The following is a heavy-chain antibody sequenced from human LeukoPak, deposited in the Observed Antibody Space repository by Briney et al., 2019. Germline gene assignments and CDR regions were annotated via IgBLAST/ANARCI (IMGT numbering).Heavy chain of an antibody. V-gene: IGHV1-18*04. D-gene: IGHD2-21*02. CDR3: ARVEYCGGDCPDAFDI. CDR1: GYTFTSYY. CDR2: ISAYNGNT. Sequence: AASVKVSCKASGYTFTSYYMHWVRQAPGQGLEWMGWISAYNGNTNYAQKLQGRVTMTTDTSTSTAYMELRSLRSDDTAVYYCARVEYCGGDCPDAFDIWGQGTMVTVSS. J-gene: IGHJ3*02.